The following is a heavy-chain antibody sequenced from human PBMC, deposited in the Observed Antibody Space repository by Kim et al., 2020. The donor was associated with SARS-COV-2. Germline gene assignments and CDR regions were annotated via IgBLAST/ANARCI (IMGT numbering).Heavy chain of an antibody. CDR2: MYHGGST. V-gene: IGHV4-39*07. D-gene: IGHD3-16*01. Sequence: SETLSLTCTVSGGSISSSNYYWGWIRQPPGKGLEWIGSMYHGGSTYYNPSLKSRVTISGDMSKNKSSLKLNSVTAADTAVYYCGKVQGVQSYADHGGGDVFERGGQGTMVTVSS. CDR3: GKVQGVQSYADHGGGDVFER. J-gene: IGHJ3*01. CDR1: GGSISSSNYY.